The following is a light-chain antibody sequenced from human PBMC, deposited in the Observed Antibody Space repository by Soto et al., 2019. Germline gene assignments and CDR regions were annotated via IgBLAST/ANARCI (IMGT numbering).Light chain of an antibody. CDR1: QSVSNNY. CDR2: DAS. V-gene: IGKV3-20*01. Sequence: EIVLTQSPGSLSLSPGERATLSCRASQSVSNNYLAWFQQKPGQAPRLLIYDASSRATGIADRFSGSGSGTDFTLTISRLEPEDFAVYYCQQYGTSPTWTFGQGTKVEIK. J-gene: IGKJ1*01. CDR3: QQYGTSPTWT.